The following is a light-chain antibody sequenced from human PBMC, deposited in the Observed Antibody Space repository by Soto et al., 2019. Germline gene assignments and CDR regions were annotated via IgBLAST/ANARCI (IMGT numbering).Light chain of an antibody. V-gene: IGLV2-8*01. CDR1: SSDVGAYNF. CDR2: DVT. CDR3: SSYAGSNFYV. J-gene: IGLJ1*01. Sequence: QSVLTQPPSASGSPGQSVTISCTGTSSDVGAYNFVSWYQQHPGKAPKFIIYDVTERPSGVPDRFSGSKSGNTASLTVSGLQAEDEADYYCSSYAGSNFYVFGTGTKVTVL.